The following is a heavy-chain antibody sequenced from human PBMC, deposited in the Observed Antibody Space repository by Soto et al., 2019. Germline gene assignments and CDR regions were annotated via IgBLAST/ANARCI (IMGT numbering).Heavy chain of an antibody. D-gene: IGHD5-12*01. CDR2: IIPILGIA. CDR3: ARDPRGYSGYAGLDY. Sequence: QVQLVQSGAEVKKPGSSVKVSCKASGGTFSSYTISWVRQAPGQGLEWMGRIIPILGIANYAQKFQGRVTITADKSTSTAHMELSSLRSEDTAVYYCARDPRGYSGYAGLDYWGQGALVTVSS. CDR1: GGTFSSYT. J-gene: IGHJ4*02. V-gene: IGHV1-69*08.